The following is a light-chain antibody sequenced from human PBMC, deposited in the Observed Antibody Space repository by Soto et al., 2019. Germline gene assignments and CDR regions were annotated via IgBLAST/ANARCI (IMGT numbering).Light chain of an antibody. CDR1: SSDVGGFNY. J-gene: IGLJ1*01. V-gene: IGLV2-14*03. Sequence: SVLTRPASVSGSPGQSITFSCTGTSSDVGGFNYVSWYQQHPGKTPKLVIFDVSNRPSGVSNRFSGSKSGITASLTISGLQAEDEADYYCCSYTSRSTLRYVFGTGTKVTVL. CDR3: CSYTSRSTLRYV. CDR2: DVS.